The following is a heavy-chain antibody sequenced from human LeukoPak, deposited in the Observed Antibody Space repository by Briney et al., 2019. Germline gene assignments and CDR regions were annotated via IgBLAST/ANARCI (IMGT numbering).Heavy chain of an antibody. V-gene: IGHV3-53*01. J-gene: IGHJ4*02. CDR1: GHTVSSNY. Sequence: GGSLRLSCAASGHTVSSNYMSWVRQAPGKGLEWLSVIDSGGNTYYADSVKGRFTISRDNSKNTLYLQMNGLRAEDTAVYYCARDPGYGDPRGFWGQGTLVTVST. CDR3: ARDPGYGDPRGF. CDR2: IDSGGNT. D-gene: IGHD4-17*01.